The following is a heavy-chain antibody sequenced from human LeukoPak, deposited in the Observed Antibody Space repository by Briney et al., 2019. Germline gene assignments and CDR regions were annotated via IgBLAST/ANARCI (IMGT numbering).Heavy chain of an antibody. CDR2: IYYSGST. Sequence: SETLSLTCTVSGGSISSYYWGWIRQPPGKGLEWIGYIYYSGSTNYNPSLKSRVTISVDTSKNQFSLKLSSVTAADTAVYYCSRRQSKWELLVGAFDIWAKGQWSPSLQ. CDR1: GGSISSYY. V-gene: IGHV4-59*08. CDR3: SRRQSKWELLVGAFDI. J-gene: IGHJ3*02. D-gene: IGHD1-26*01.